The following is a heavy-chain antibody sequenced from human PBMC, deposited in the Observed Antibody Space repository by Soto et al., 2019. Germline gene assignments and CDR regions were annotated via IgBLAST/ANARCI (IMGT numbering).Heavy chain of an antibody. Sequence: TLETLSLTCTVSGGSISSGGYYWSWIRQHPGKGLEWIGYIYYSGSTYYNPSLKSRVTISVDTSKNQFSLKLSSVTAADTAVYYCARERYYDILTGSSPLDDAFDIWGQGTMVTVSS. CDR3: ARERYYDILTGSSPLDDAFDI. CDR2: IYYSGST. D-gene: IGHD3-9*01. V-gene: IGHV4-31*03. J-gene: IGHJ3*02. CDR1: GGSISSGGYY.